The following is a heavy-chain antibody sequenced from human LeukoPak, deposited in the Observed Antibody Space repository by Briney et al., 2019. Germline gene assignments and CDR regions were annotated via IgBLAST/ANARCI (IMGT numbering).Heavy chain of an antibody. V-gene: IGHV4-38-2*02. J-gene: IGHJ4*02. Sequence: SETLSLTCTVSGYSISSGYYWGWIRQPPGKGLEWIGSIYYSGSIYYNPSLKSRVTISVDTSKNQFSLKLTSVTAADTAVYYCARQRGYCSGGSCYGMFDYWGQGTLVTVSS. D-gene: IGHD2-15*01. CDR1: GYSISSGYY. CDR3: ARQRGYCSGGSCYGMFDY. CDR2: IYYSGSI.